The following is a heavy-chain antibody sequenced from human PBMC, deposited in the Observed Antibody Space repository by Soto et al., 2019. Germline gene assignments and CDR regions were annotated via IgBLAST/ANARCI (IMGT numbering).Heavy chain of an antibody. CDR3: AREHITGTAFDI. Sequence: ASVKVSCKASGYTFTSYGISWVRQAPGQGLEWMGWISAYNGNTNYAQKLQGRVTMTTDTSTSTAYTELRSLRSDDTAVYCCAREHITGTAFDIWGQGTMVTVSS. CDR1: GYTFTSYG. V-gene: IGHV1-18*04. J-gene: IGHJ3*02. D-gene: IGHD1-20*01. CDR2: ISAYNGNT.